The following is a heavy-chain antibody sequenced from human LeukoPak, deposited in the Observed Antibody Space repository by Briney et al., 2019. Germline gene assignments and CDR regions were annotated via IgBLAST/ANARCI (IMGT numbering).Heavy chain of an antibody. CDR1: GGSISTYY. D-gene: IGHD1-1*01. CDR2: IYYSGST. CDR3: TRRVATTGIYAFDI. V-gene: IGHV4-59*01. Sequence: ETLSLTCTMSGGSISGGSISTYYWTWIRQPPGKGLEWIGYIYYSGSTNYNPSLKSRVTISLDMSKNQFSLKLNSVTAADTAVYYCTRRVATTGIYAFDIWGQGTMVTVSS. J-gene: IGHJ3*02.